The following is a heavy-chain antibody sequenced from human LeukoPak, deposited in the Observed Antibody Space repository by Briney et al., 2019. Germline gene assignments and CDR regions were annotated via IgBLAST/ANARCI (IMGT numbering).Heavy chain of an antibody. V-gene: IGHV1-18*01. CDR3: ARHLWGRAGGAYYFDY. D-gene: IGHD3-3*02. CDR2: ISAYNGNT. Sequence: ASVKVSCKASGYTFTSYGISWVRQAPGQGLEWMGLISAYNGNTNYAQKLQGRVTMTTDTSTSTAYMELRSLRSDDTAVYYCARHLWGRAGGAYYFDYWGQGTLVTVSS. CDR1: GYTFTSYG. J-gene: IGHJ4*02.